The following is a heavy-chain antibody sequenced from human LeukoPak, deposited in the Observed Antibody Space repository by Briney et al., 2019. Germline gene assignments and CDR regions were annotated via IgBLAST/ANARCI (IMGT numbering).Heavy chain of an antibody. CDR3: ARGGYYYLDV. J-gene: IGHJ6*03. D-gene: IGHD3-16*01. CDR2: ISHSGNI. CDR1: GGSISSYY. V-gene: IGHV4-59*01. Sequence: SETLSLTCTVSGGSISSYYWSWIRQSPGKGLEWIVYISHSGNIKYSPSLKSRVTISLDTSKNQFSLKLSSVTAADTAVYYCARGGYYYLDVWGKGTTVAVSS.